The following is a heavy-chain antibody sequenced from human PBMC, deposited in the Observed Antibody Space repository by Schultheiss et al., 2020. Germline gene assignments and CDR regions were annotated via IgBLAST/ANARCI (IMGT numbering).Heavy chain of an antibody. Sequence: ASVKVSCKASGGTFSSYAISWVRQATGQGLEWMGWMNPNSGNTGYAQKFQGRVTMTRDTSISTAYMELSRLRSDDTAVYYCARDIAARRGRFDLWGQGTLVTVSS. V-gene: IGHV1-8*02. J-gene: IGHJ4*02. D-gene: IGHD6-6*01. CDR3: ARDIAARRGRFDL. CDR2: MNPNSGNT. CDR1: GGTFSSYA.